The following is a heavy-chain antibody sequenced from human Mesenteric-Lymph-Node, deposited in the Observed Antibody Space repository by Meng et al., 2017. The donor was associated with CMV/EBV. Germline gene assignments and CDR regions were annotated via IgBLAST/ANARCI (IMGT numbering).Heavy chain of an antibody. J-gene: IGHJ4*02. V-gene: IGHV1-2*02. D-gene: IGHD3-22*01. Sequence: ASVKVSCKASGYTFTNYYIHWVRQAPGQGPEWMGWINPNSGGTHSAQKFEGRITMTRDTSISTVYMDLSRLRSDDTAVYYCARDLHYDSSGYQFWGQGTLVTVSS. CDR3: ARDLHYDSSGYQF. CDR2: INPNSGGT. CDR1: GYTFTNYY.